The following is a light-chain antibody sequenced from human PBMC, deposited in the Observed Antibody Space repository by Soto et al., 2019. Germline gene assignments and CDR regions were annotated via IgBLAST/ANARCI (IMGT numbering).Light chain of an antibody. V-gene: IGKV1-5*03. CDR2: EVY. CDR1: RDIHTW. J-gene: IGKJ2*01. CDR3: QQYHSVPYT. Sequence: DIQMTQSPSTLSASPGDRVMMTCRASRDIHTWLAWYQQKPGKAPELLIFEVYKLKSGVPSRFSGSESEIDFTLTINGLQPDAFATYFCQQYHSVPYTFGQGTKLEI.